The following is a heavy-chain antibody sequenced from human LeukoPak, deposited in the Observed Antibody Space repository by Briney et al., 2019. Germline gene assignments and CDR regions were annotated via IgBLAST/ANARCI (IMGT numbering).Heavy chain of an antibody. CDR3: AKAPYSGYDVFDY. D-gene: IGHD5-12*01. CDR2: IQYDGSNK. V-gene: IGHV3-30*02. Sequence: PGGSLRLSCAASGFTFSSYGMHWVRQAPGKGLEWVAFIQYDGSNKYYADSVKGRFTISRDNSKNTLYLQMNSLRAEDTAVYYCAKAPYSGYDVFDYWGQGTLVTVSS. J-gene: IGHJ4*02. CDR1: GFTFSSYG.